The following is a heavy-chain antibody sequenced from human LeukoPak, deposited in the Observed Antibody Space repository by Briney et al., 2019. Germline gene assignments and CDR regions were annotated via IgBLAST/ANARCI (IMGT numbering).Heavy chain of an antibody. CDR3: ALTGPGSSSHYIWFDP. CDR1: GYTFTGYY. Sequence: ASVKVSCKASGYTFTGYYMHWVRQAPGHGLEWMGWINPNSGGTNYAQKFQGRVTMTRDTSISTAYMELSRLRSDDTAVYYCALTGPGSSSHYIWFDPWGQGTLVTVSS. J-gene: IGHJ5*02. CDR2: INPNSGGT. D-gene: IGHD2-15*01. V-gene: IGHV1-2*02.